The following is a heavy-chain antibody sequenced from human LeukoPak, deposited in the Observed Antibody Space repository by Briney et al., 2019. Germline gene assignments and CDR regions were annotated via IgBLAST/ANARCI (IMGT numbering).Heavy chain of an antibody. J-gene: IGHJ4*02. CDR1: GFAFSTYA. D-gene: IGHD3-16*01. CDR3: TRRGGGHEFDH. V-gene: IGHV3-30-3*01. Sequence: PGVSLRLSCAASGFAFSTYAMHWVRQAPGKGLEWVAVISFDGNTKYYADSVKGRFTISIDNSKNTLYLQMNGLRTEDTAMYYCTRRGGGHEFDHWGQGTLVTVSS. CDR2: ISFDGNTK.